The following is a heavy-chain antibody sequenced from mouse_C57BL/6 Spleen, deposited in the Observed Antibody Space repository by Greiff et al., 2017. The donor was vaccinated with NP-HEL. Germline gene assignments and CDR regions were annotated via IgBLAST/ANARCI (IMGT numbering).Heavy chain of an antibody. Sequence: VQLQQSGPELVKPGASVKISCKASGYTFTDYYMNWVKQSHGKSLEWIGDINPNNGGTSYNQKFKGKATLTVDKSSSTAYMELRSLTSEDSAVYYCARWGSNYLYWYFDVWGTGTTVTVSS. D-gene: IGHD2-5*01. J-gene: IGHJ1*03. CDR1: GYTFTDYY. CDR2: INPNNGGT. V-gene: IGHV1-26*01. CDR3: ARWGSNYLYWYFDV.